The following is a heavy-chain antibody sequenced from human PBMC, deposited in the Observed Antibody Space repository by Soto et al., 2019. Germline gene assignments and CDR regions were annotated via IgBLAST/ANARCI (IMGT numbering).Heavy chain of an antibody. J-gene: IGHJ4*02. D-gene: IGHD3-3*01. CDR3: ARGGQDFWSGPFDY. CDR2: IDTSGST. CDR1: GGSISNYY. V-gene: IGHV4-4*07. Sequence: SETLSLTCTASGGSISNYYCNWIRQPAGKGLEWIGRIDTSGSTNYNPSLKSRVTMSVDTSKQEFSLKLSSVTAADTALYYCARGGQDFWSGPFDYWGRGALVTVSS.